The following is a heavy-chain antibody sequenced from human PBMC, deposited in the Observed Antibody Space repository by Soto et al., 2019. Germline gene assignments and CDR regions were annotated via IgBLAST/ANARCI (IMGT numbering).Heavy chain of an antibody. J-gene: IGHJ5*02. V-gene: IGHV1-18*01. CDR1: GYTFFTYD. CDR3: ARRHGPTTSENWFDP. Sequence: ASVKFSCKASGYTFFTYDISWVRQAPGQGLEWMGWISTYSGDTKYAQKFQGRVTMTTDTSTTTAYLELRSLRSDDTAVYYCARRHGPTTSENWFDPWGQGTLVTVSS. D-gene: IGHD5-12*01. CDR2: ISTYSGDT.